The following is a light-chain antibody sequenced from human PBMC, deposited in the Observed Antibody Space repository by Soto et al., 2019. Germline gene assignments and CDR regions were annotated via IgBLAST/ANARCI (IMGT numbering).Light chain of an antibody. CDR2: EVN. CDR1: SNDVGGYNL. CDR3: CSHVGGISPHWV. Sequence: QSALTQPASVSGSPGQSITISCTGTSNDVGGYNLVSWFQQHPGKAPKLMISEVNKRPSGVSNRFSGSKSANTASLTISGLQAEDEAEYNSCSHVGGISPHWVFGGGTKLTVL. V-gene: IGLV2-23*02. J-gene: IGLJ3*02.